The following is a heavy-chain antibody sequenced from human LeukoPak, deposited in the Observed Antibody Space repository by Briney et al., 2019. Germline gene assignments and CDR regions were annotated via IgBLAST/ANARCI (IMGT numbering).Heavy chain of an antibody. CDR3: AELGITMIGGV. D-gene: IGHD3-10*02. J-gene: IGHJ6*04. V-gene: IGHV3-23*01. Sequence: GGSLRLSCAASGFSLGSYAMSWVRQAPGKGLEWVSAISSSDDGTYHAGSVRGRFTISRDSSKNTLYLQMNNLRTEDAAIYYCAELGITMIGGVWGKGTTVTISS. CDR2: ISSSDDGT. CDR1: GFSLGSYA.